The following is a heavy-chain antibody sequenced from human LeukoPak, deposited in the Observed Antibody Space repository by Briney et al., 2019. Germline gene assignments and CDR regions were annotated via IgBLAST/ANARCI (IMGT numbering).Heavy chain of an antibody. J-gene: IGHJ6*03. CDR2: IIPSGHTT. Sequence: GGSLRLSCAASGFTFSSHGMNWVRQAPGKGLEWVSGIIPSGHTTYYADSVRGRFTISRDNSRNTLYLQMNSLRAEDTAIYYCAKSVMKYYYYMDVWGKGTTVTISS. CDR3: AKSVMKYYYYMDV. CDR1: GFTFSSHG. V-gene: IGHV3-23*01.